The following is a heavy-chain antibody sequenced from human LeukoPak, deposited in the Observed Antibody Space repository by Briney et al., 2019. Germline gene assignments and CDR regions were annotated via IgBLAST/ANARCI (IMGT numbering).Heavy chain of an antibody. J-gene: IGHJ4*02. Sequence: GGSLRLSCAASGLTFSNYWMDWVRQAPGKGLEWVANIKQDGSEKNYVDSVKGRFIISRDNARNSVYLQMNGLRVEDTAVYYCARDPVEWELLLDYWGQGTLVTVSS. D-gene: IGHD1-26*01. V-gene: IGHV3-7*01. CDR3: ARDPVEWELLLDY. CDR2: IKQDGSEK. CDR1: GLTFSNYW.